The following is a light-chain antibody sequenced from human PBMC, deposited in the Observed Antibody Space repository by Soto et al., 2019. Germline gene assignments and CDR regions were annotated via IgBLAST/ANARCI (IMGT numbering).Light chain of an antibody. CDR1: QSVSSN. Sequence: EIVMTQSPDTLSVSPGERATLSCRVSQSVSSNLAWYQQKPGQAPRLLIFGASIRATGVPATFRGSGSGTEFTLTISSLESEAFAVYFCQQYNSWPSITFGQGTRLEIK. V-gene: IGKV3-15*01. CDR3: QQYNSWPSIT. J-gene: IGKJ5*01. CDR2: GAS.